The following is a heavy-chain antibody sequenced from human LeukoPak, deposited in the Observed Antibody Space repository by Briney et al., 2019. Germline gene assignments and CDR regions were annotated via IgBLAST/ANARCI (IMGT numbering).Heavy chain of an antibody. Sequence: PSETLSLTCAVYGGSFSGYYWSWIRQPPGKGRKGIGESNHSGSTNYNPSLKSRVTISVDTSKTQFSLKLSSVTAAGTAVYYCARLEGSRAPAGFDYWGQGTLVTVSS. CDR1: GGSFSGYY. V-gene: IGHV4-34*01. CDR3: ARLEGSRAPAGFDY. D-gene: IGHD3-10*01. CDR2: SNHSGST. J-gene: IGHJ4*02.